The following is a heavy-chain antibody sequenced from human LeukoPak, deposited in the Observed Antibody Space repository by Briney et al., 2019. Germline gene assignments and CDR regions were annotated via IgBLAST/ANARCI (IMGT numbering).Heavy chain of an antibody. D-gene: IGHD4-17*01. CDR3: ARYPLRHDYGPS. J-gene: IGHJ4*02. V-gene: IGHV3-53*01. Sequence: QSGGSLRLSCAASGFTVSSNYMSWVRQAPGKGLEWVSVIYSGGSTYYADSVNGGCTISRDNSKNTLYLQMNSLRAEDTAVYYCARYPLRHDYGPSGGQEPRLTVSS. CDR1: GFTVSSNY. CDR2: IYSGGST.